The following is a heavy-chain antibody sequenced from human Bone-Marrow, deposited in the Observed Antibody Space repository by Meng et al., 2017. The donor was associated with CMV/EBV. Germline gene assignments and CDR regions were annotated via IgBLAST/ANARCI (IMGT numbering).Heavy chain of an antibody. J-gene: IGHJ4*02. V-gene: IGHV3-23*01. CDR1: GFSFSNYA. CDR3: AKDQDEYCSSTSCYLPDY. Sequence: GGSLRLSCVDSGFSFSNYAMSWIRQAPGKGLEWVSAIGGSGDPTYYADAVKGRFTISRDNSKNTLYLQMNSLRAEDTAVYYCAKDQDEYCSSTSCYLPDYWGQGTLVTVSS. CDR2: IGGSGDPT. D-gene: IGHD2-2*01.